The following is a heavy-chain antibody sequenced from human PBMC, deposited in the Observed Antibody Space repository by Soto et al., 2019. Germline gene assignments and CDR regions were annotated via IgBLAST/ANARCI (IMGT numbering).Heavy chain of an antibody. Sequence: QVQLVESGGGVVQPGRSLRLSCAASGFTFSSYGMHWVRQAPGKGLEWVAVISYDGSNKYYADSVKGRFTISRDNSKNTLYLQMNSLRAEYTAVYYCANPDVTPDYLRFDYWGQGNLVTVSS. CDR1: GFTFSSYG. V-gene: IGHV3-30*18. CDR2: ISYDGSNK. D-gene: IGHD2-21*01. CDR3: ANPDVTPDYLRFDY. J-gene: IGHJ4*02.